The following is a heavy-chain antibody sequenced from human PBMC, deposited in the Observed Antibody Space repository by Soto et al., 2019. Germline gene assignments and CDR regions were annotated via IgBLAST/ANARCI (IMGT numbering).Heavy chain of an antibody. J-gene: IGHJ2*01. CDR2: IYYSGST. V-gene: IGHV4-39*01. CDR3: ARQISDGYPWYFDL. CDR1: GGSISSSSYY. D-gene: IGHD2-21*01. Sequence: PSETLSLTCTVSGGSISSSSYYWCWIRQPPGKGLEWIGSIYYSGSTYYNPSLKSRVTISVDTSKNQFSLKLSSVTAADTAVYYCARQISDGYPWYFDLWGRGTLVTVSS.